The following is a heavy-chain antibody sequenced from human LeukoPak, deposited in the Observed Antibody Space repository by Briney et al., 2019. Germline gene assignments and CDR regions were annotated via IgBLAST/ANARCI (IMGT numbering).Heavy chain of an antibody. CDR3: AKDHSSMRGYFQH. Sequence: GGTLRLSCAASGFTFSSYGMSWVRQAPGKGLEWVSAISGSGGSTNYADSVKGRFTISRDNSKNTLYLQMNSLRAEDTAVYYCAKDHSSMRGYFQHWGQGTLVTVSS. D-gene: IGHD6-13*01. CDR2: ISGSGGST. CDR1: GFTFSSYG. V-gene: IGHV3-23*01. J-gene: IGHJ1*01.